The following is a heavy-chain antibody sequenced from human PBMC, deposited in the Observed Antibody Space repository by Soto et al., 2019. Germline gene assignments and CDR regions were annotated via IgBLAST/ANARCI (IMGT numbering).Heavy chain of an antibody. V-gene: IGHV3-74*01. CDR1: GFTFSTYW. CDR2: TNSDGSDT. CDR3: AKGGRQWLVTSDFNY. Sequence: GGSLRLSCAASGFTFSTYWMYWVRQAPGKGLVWVSRTNSDGSDTSYADSVKGRFTISRDNAKNTLYLQMNSLRAEDTAVYYCAKGGRQWLVTSDFNYWGQGALVTVSS. J-gene: IGHJ4*02. D-gene: IGHD6-19*01.